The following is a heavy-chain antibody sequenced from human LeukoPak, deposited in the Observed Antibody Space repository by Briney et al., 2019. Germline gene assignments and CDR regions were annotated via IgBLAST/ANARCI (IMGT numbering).Heavy chain of an antibody. CDR1: GGSLSSYY. CDR3: ARRWTGATTAYDY. Sequence: SETLSLTCTVSGGSLSSYYWSWIRQPPGKALEWIGYIYYSGSTNYNPSLKSRVTISVDTSKNQFSLKLSSVTAADTAVYYCARRWTGATTAYDYWGQGTLVTVSS. CDR2: IYYSGST. J-gene: IGHJ4*02. V-gene: IGHV4-59*08. D-gene: IGHD4-17*01.